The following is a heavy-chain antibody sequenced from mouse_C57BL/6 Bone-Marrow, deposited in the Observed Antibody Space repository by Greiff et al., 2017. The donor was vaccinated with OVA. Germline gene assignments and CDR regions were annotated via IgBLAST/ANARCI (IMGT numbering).Heavy chain of an antibody. J-gene: IGHJ1*03. D-gene: IGHD1-1*01. V-gene: IGHV5S21*01. Sequence: ESGEGLVKPGGSLKLSCAASGFTFSSYAMSWVRQTPEQRLEWVAYISRGGDYIYYADTVKGRFTISRDKARNTLYLQMSSLKYEDTAMYYCARDWYGSSYQYFDVWGTGTTVTVSS. CDR2: ISRGGDYI. CDR1: GFTFSSYA. CDR3: ARDWYGSSYQYFDV.